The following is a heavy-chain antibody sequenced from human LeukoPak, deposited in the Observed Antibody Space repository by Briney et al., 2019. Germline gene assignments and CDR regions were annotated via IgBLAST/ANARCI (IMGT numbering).Heavy chain of an antibody. CDR1: GFTVGSNY. V-gene: IGHV3-53*01. CDR2: IYSGGST. CDR3: ARGLRGSRWVSDY. J-gene: IGHJ4*02. Sequence: PGGSLRLSCAASGFTVGSNYMSWVRQAPGKGLEWVSVIYSGGSTYYADSVKGRFTISRDNSKNTLYLQMNSLRAEDTAVYYCARGLRGSRWVSDYWGQGTLVTVSS. D-gene: IGHD1-26*01.